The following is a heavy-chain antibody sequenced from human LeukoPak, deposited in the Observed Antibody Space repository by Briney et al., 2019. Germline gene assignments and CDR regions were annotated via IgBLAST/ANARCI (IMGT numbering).Heavy chain of an antibody. CDR3: ARDRWGHSSGWYYFDY. Sequence: SETLSLTCTVSGGSISSYYWSWIRQPPGKGLEWIGYIYYSGSTNYNPSLKSRVTISVDTSKNQFSLKLSSVTAADTAVYYCARDRWGHSSGWYYFDYWGQGTLVTVSS. D-gene: IGHD6-19*01. V-gene: IGHV4-59*01. J-gene: IGHJ4*02. CDR2: IYYSGST. CDR1: GGSISSYY.